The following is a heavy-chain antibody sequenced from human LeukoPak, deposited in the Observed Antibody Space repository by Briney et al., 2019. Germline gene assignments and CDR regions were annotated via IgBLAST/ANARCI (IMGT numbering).Heavy chain of an antibody. CDR2: ISPTGSTT. Sequence: PGGSLRLSCTASGFSFSGHWMHWARQLPGKGLVWVSRISPTGSTTSYADSVKGRFTISRDNAKNSLYLQMNSLRAEDTAVYYCARGSDYMAYWGQGTLVTVSS. J-gene: IGHJ4*02. V-gene: IGHV3-74*01. CDR1: GFSFSGHW. CDR3: ARGSDYMAY.